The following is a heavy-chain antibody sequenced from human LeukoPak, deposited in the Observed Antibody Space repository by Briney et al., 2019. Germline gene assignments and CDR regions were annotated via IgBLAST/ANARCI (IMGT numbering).Heavy chain of an antibody. V-gene: IGHV3-20*04. J-gene: IGHJ4*02. Sequence: PGGSLRLSCAASGFTFHDDGMSWVRQSPGKGLEWVSGINWNGDRTGYADSVKGRFTISRDNANKSLYLQMNSLRAEDTALYYCARRDYYGSGSPDFWGQGTLVTVSS. CDR3: ARRDYYGSGSPDF. D-gene: IGHD3-10*01. CDR2: INWNGDRT. CDR1: GFTFHDDG.